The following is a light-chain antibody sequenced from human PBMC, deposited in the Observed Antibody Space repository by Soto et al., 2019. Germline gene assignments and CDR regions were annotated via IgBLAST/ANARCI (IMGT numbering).Light chain of an antibody. Sequence: DIQMTQSPSTLSAFVGDRVTITCRASQSISSWLAWYQQKPGKAPKFLIYKASNLESGVPSRFSGSGSGTEFTLTISSLQPDDFATYYCQQYNSSPYTFGQGTKLEIK. CDR2: KAS. CDR1: QSISSW. CDR3: QQYNSSPYT. J-gene: IGKJ2*01. V-gene: IGKV1-5*03.